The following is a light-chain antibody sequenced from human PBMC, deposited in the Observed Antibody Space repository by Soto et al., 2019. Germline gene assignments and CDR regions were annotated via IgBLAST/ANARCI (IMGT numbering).Light chain of an antibody. Sequence: EIVLTQSPGTLSLSPGERATLSCRASQSVTTYLAWYQQKPGQGPRLLIYDASNRATGIPARFSGRGSGTDFTLTISSLEPEDFAVYYCQQRSNWPRTFGQGTKVDIK. CDR1: QSVTTY. CDR3: QQRSNWPRT. CDR2: DAS. V-gene: IGKV3-11*01. J-gene: IGKJ1*01.